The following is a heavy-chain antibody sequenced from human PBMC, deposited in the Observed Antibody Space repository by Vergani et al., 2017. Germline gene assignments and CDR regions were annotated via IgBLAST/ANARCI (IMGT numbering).Heavy chain of an antibody. CDR1: GYSFTSYW. CDR2: IYPGDSDT. Sequence: EVQLVQSGAEVKKPGESLKISCKGSGYSFTSYWIGWVRQMPGKGLEWMGIIYPGDSDTRYSPSFQGQVTISADKSISTAYLQWSSLKASDTAMYYCARRLRGYSSSSVQWWFDPWGQGTLVTVSS. D-gene: IGHD6-6*01. V-gene: IGHV5-51*03. J-gene: IGHJ5*02. CDR3: ARRLRGYSSSSVQWWFDP.